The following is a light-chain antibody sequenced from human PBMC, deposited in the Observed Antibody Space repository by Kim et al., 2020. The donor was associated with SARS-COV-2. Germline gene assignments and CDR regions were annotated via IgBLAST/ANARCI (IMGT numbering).Light chain of an antibody. CDR1: NIGSKS. J-gene: IGLJ1*01. CDR2: YDS. Sequence: SYELTQPPSVSVAPGKTARITCGGNNIGSKSVHWYQQKPGQAPVLVIYYDSDRPSGIPERFSGSNSGNTATLTISRVEAGDEADYYCQVWDSSSIRVFGTGTKVTVL. CDR3: QVWDSSSIRV. V-gene: IGLV3-21*04.